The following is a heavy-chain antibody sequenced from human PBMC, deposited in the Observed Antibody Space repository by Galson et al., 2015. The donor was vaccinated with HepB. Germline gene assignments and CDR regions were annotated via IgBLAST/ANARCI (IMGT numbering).Heavy chain of an antibody. V-gene: IGHV3-48*03. Sequence: SLRLSCAASGFTFSSYEMNWVRQAPGKGLEWVSYISSSSSTIYYADSVKGRFTISRDNAKNSLYLQMNSLRAEDTAVYYCARVPSSGWYWYFDLWGRGTLVTVSS. CDR1: GFTFSSYE. J-gene: IGHJ2*01. CDR2: ISSSSSTI. CDR3: ARVPSSGWYWYFDL. D-gene: IGHD6-19*01.